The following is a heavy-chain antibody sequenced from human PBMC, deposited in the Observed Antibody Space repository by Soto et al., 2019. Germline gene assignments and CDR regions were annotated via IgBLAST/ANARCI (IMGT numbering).Heavy chain of an antibody. CDR1: GASISSSSFY. J-gene: IGHJ6*02. V-gene: IGHV4-39*01. CDR3: ASLSLGPMDV. Sequence: LQLQQSGPGLVKPSETLSLTCTVSGASISSSSFYWGWIRQPPGKGPEWIGSVYFSGISYYSPSRKRRLPMSVDTSRNQFSMNLTSVTAAGTAVYYCASLSLGPMDVWGQGTTVTVSS. CDR2: VYFSGIS. D-gene: IGHD1-26*01.